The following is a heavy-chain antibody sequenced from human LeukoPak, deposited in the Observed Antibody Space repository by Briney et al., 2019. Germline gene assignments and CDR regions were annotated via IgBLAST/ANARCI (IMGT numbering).Heavy chain of an antibody. V-gene: IGHV3-23*01. Sequence: PGGSLRLSCAASGFTFSSYAMSWVRQAPGKGLEWVSAISGSGGSTYYADSVKGRFTISRDNSKNTLYLQMNSLRAEDTAVYYCASGPYSSSWYKGWFDPWGQGTLVTVSS. J-gene: IGHJ5*02. CDR2: ISGSGGST. CDR3: ASGPYSSSWYKGWFDP. D-gene: IGHD6-13*01. CDR1: GFTFSSYA.